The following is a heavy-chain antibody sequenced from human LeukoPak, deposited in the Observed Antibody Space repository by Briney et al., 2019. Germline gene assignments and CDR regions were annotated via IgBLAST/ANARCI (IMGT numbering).Heavy chain of an antibody. D-gene: IGHD5-18*01. V-gene: IGHV3-66*01. CDR1: GFTVSNNY. Sequence: GGSLRLSCAASGFTVSNNYINWVRQAPGKGLEWVSVIYIGGTTYYADSVKGRFTISRDNSKNTVYLQMNSLRVEDTAVYYCAGDSYGWDCFDYWGQGTLVTVSS. J-gene: IGHJ4*02. CDR2: IYIGGTT. CDR3: AGDSYGWDCFDY.